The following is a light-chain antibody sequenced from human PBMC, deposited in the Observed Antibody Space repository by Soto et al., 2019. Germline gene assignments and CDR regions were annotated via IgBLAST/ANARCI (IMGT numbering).Light chain of an antibody. V-gene: IGLV2-14*01. CDR3: TSYTTSSTVI. CDR2: EVS. J-gene: IGLJ2*01. Sequence: QSALTQPASASGSLGQSITISCTGTSSDIGSYDYVSWYQQHPGKAPKLMINEVSNRPLGISNRFSGSKSGHTASLTISGLQAEDEADYYCTSYTTSSTVIFGGGTKVTVL. CDR1: SSDIGSYDY.